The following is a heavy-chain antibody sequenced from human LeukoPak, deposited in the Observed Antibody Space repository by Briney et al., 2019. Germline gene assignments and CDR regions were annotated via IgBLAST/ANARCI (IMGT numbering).Heavy chain of an antibody. CDR2: ISSSSSTI. CDR1: GFTFSSYS. V-gene: IGHV3-48*02. Sequence: GGSLRLSCTASGFTFSSYSMNWVRQAPGKGLEWVSYISSSSSTIYYADSVKGRFTISRDNAKNSLYLQMNSLRDEDTAVYYCARGPYSSNWYVDYWGQGTLVTVAS. D-gene: IGHD6-13*01. CDR3: ARGPYSSNWYVDY. J-gene: IGHJ4*02.